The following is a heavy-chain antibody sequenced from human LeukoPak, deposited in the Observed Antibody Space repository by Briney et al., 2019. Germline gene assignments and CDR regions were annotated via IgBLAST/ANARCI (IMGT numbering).Heavy chain of an antibody. CDR1: GDSFSTISAA. CDR3: ARDSSGWRSIFDY. D-gene: IGHD6-19*01. J-gene: IGHJ4*02. V-gene: IGHV6-1*01. Sequence: SQTLSLTCAISGDSFSTISAAWIWIRQSPSRGLEWLGRTYYRSKWYSDYAVSVKSPLTINPDTSKNQFSLQLNSVTPEDTAVYYCARDSSGWRSIFDYWGQGTLVSVSS. CDR2: TYYRSKWYS.